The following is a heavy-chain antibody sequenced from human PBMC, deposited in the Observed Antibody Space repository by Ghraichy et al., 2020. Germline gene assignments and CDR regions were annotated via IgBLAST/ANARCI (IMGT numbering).Heavy chain of an antibody. CDR3: ARGYSSGWNPSFYFDY. J-gene: IGHJ4*02. V-gene: IGHV2-5*01. CDR1: GFSLSTSGVG. CDR2: IYWNDDK. D-gene: IGHD6-19*01. Sequence: SGPTLVKPTQTLTLTCTFSGFSLSTSGVGVGWIRQPPGKALEWLALIYWNDDKRYSPSLKSRLTITKDTSNNQVVLTMTNMDPVDTATYYWARGYSSGWNPSFYFDYWGQGTLVTVSS.